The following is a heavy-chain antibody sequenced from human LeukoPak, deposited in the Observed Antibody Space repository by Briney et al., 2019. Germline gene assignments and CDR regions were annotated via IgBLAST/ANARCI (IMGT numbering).Heavy chain of an antibody. CDR3: ARDLYSSSWYRRQGFDY. V-gene: IGHV3-30-3*01. Sequence: SGGSLRLSCAASGFTFSSYAMHWVRQAPGKGLEWVADISYDGSNKYYADSVKGRFTISRDNSKYTLYLQMNSLRAEDTAVYYCARDLYSSSWYRRQGFDYWGQGTLVTVSS. CDR1: GFTFSSYA. J-gene: IGHJ4*02. D-gene: IGHD6-13*01. CDR2: ISYDGSNK.